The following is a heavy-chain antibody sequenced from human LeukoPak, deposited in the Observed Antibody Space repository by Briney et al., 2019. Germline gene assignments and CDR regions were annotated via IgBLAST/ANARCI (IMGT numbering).Heavy chain of an antibody. CDR3: AKWLAVAAKDY. Sequence: GSLRLSCTASGFTFSSYAMSWVRQAPGRGLEWVSAISGSGGSTYYADSVKGRFTISRDNSKNTLYLQMNSLRAEDRAVYYCAKWLAVAAKDYWGQGTLVTVSS. CDR2: ISGSGGST. D-gene: IGHD6-19*01. CDR1: GFTFSSYA. J-gene: IGHJ4*02. V-gene: IGHV3-23*01.